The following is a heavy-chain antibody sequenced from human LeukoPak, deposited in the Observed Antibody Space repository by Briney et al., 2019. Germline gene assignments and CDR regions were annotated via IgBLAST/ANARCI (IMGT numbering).Heavy chain of an antibody. Sequence: GGSLRLSCAASGFTFSSYWMHWVRHAPGKGLVWVSRINSDGSSTSYADSVKGRFTISRDNAKNTLYLQMNSLRAEDTAVYYCARDYDFWSGSNLFDPWGQGTLVTVSS. CDR1: GFTFSSYW. D-gene: IGHD3-3*01. V-gene: IGHV3-74*01. J-gene: IGHJ5*02. CDR2: INSDGSST. CDR3: ARDYDFWSGSNLFDP.